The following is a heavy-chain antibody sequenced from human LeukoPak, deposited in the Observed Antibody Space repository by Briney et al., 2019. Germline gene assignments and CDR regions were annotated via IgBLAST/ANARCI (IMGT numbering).Heavy chain of an antibody. J-gene: IGHJ6*04. D-gene: IGHD6-13*01. CDR2: ISGSAGDT. V-gene: IGHV3-21*01. CDR1: GFTFSNYG. Sequence: PGGSLRLSCAASGFTFSNYGMSWVRQAPGKGLEWVSSISGSAGDTYYADSVKGRFSISRDNAKNSLYLQMNSLRAEDTAVYYCARYISWWDVWGKGTTVTISS. CDR3: ARYISWWDV.